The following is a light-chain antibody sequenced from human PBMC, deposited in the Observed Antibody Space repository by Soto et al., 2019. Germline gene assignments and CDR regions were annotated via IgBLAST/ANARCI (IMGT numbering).Light chain of an antibody. V-gene: IGKV3-20*01. Sequence: EVVLTQSPGILSLSPGGRATLSCRASQSVSRRLAWYQQRPGQSPRLLISGASMRASGVPVRFIGSGSGTDFTLTITRLEPEDFAVYYCQQYGGSPITFGLGTRLEIK. CDR3: QQYGGSPIT. J-gene: IGKJ5*01. CDR1: QSVSRR. CDR2: GAS.